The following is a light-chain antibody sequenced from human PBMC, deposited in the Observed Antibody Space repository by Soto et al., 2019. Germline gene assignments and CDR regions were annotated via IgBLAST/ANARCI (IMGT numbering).Light chain of an antibody. CDR1: SSNVGAYNY. CDR2: DVS. J-gene: IGLJ3*02. CDR3: CSYAGNSLWV. Sequence: QSALTQPRSVSGSPGQSVTISCTGTSSNVGAYNYVSWYQQYPGKGPRLMIYDVSKWPSGVPDRFSGSKSGNTASLTISGLQAEDEADYYCCSYAGNSLWVFCGGTKLTVL. V-gene: IGLV2-11*01.